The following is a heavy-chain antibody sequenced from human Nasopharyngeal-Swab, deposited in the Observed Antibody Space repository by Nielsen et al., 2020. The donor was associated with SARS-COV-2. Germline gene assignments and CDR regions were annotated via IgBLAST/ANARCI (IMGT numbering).Heavy chain of an antibody. J-gene: IGHJ6*02. CDR2: ISYDGSNK. D-gene: IGHD3-10*01. V-gene: IGHV3-30*18. Sequence: GESLKISCAASGFTFSSYGMHWVRQAPGKGLEWVAVISYDGSNKYYADSVKGRFTISRDNSKNTLYLQMNSLRAEDTVVYYCAKTVEYYGSGEGYYGMDVWGQGTTVTVSS. CDR1: GFTFSSYG. CDR3: AKTVEYYGSGEGYYGMDV.